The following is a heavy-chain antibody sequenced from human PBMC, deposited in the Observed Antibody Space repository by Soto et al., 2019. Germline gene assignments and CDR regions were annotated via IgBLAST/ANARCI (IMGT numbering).Heavy chain of an antibody. D-gene: IGHD3-22*01. CDR1: GGSVSSGDFS. J-gene: IGHJ5*01. CDR2: IYHSGTT. V-gene: IGHV4-30-2*01. CDR3: ASSTFFPDSRGYHFKNLDS. Sequence: SETLSLTCAVSGGSVSSGDFSWCWIRQPPGKGLEWVGYIYHSGTTYYHPSLKRRLTISLDRSNNQFSLKLASVTAADSAMYYRASSTFFPDSRGYHFKNLDSWGQGTLVTVSS.